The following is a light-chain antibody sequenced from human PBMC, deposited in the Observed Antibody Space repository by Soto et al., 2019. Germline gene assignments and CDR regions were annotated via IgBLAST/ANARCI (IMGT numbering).Light chain of an antibody. CDR3: SSSAGSSISVV. CDR1: SSDVGSNNV. Sequence: QSALTQPASVSGSPGQSITISCTATSSDVGSNNVVSWYQQHPGKAPQLMIYDGNKRPSGVSNRFSGSKSGNTASLPISGLQAEDEADYYCSSSAGSSISVVFGGGTKLTVL. J-gene: IGLJ2*01. V-gene: IGLV2-23*01. CDR2: DGN.